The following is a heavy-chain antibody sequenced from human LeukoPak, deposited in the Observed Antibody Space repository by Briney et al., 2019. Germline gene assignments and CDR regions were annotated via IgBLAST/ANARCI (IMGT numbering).Heavy chain of an antibody. D-gene: IGHD3-9*01. CDR3: AKTGSRGGTFRPSYYYYYMDV. CDR1: GFTFSNHG. CDR2: IRYDGITK. Sequence: GGSLRLSCTASGFTFSNHGMHWVRQAPGKGLEWVAFIRYDGITKYYADSVKGRFTISRDNSKNTLYRQMNSLRPEDTAVYYCAKTGSRGGTFRPSYYYYYMDVWGEGTTVTISS. J-gene: IGHJ6*03. V-gene: IGHV3-30*02.